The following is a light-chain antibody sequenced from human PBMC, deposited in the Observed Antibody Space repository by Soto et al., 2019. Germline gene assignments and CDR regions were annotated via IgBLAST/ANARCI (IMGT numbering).Light chain of an antibody. V-gene: IGLV4-69*01. CDR1: SGHSSYA. CDR3: QTWGTGIRV. CDR2: LNSGGSH. Sequence: QPVLTQSPSASASLGASVKLTCTLSSGHSSYAIAWHQQQPEKGPRILMKLNSGGSHNKGDGIPDRFSGSSSGAERYLTISSLQSEDEADYYCQTWGTGIRVFGTGTKLTVL. J-gene: IGLJ1*01.